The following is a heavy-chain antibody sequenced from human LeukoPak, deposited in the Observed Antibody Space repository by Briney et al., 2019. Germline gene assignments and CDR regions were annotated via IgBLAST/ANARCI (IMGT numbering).Heavy chain of an antibody. CDR3: ARRDQRNWFDP. J-gene: IGHJ5*02. V-gene: IGHV4-38-2*01. CDR2: IYHSGST. Sequence: PSETLSLTCAVSGYSISSGYYWGWLRQPPGKGLEWIGNIYHSGSTYYSPSLKSRVTISLDTSKNQFSLKLSSVTAADTAMYYCARRDQRNWFDPWGQGTLVTVSS. D-gene: IGHD2-2*01. CDR1: GYSISSGYY.